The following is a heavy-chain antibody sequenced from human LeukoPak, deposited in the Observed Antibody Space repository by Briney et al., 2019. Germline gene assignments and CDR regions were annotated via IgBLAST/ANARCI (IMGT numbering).Heavy chain of an antibody. CDR1: GGSISSSSYY. Sequence: SETLSLTCTVSGGSISSSSYYWGWIRQPPGKGLEWIGSIYYSGSTYYNPSLKSRVTISVDTSKNQFSLKLSSATAADTAVYYCARHRGRDGYNFYYYGMDVWGQGTTVTVSS. CDR3: ARHRGRDGYNFYYYGMDV. J-gene: IGHJ6*01. CDR2: IYYSGST. D-gene: IGHD5-24*01. V-gene: IGHV4-39*01.